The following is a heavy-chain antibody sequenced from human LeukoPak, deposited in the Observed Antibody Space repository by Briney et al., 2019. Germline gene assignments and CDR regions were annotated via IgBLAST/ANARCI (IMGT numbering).Heavy chain of an antibody. Sequence: QPGRSLRLSCAASGFTFSSYGMHWARQAPGKGLEWVAVIWYDGSNKYYADSVKGRFTISRDNSKNTLYLQMNSLRAEDTAVYYCARERVVAMTYGMDVWGQGTTVTVSS. V-gene: IGHV3-33*01. J-gene: IGHJ6*02. CDR2: IWYDGSNK. CDR3: ARERVVAMTYGMDV. CDR1: GFTFSSYG. D-gene: IGHD3-22*01.